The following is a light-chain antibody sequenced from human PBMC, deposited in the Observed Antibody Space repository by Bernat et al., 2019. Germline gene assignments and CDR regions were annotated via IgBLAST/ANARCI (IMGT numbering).Light chain of an antibody. Sequence: QSALTQPASVSGSPGQSITISCTGTSSDVGSYNLVSWYQQHPGKPPKLMIYEVSKRPSGVSNRFSGSKSGNPASLTISVLQAEDEADYYCCSYAGSSTFYVFGTGTKVTVL. CDR3: CSYAGSSTFYV. V-gene: IGLV2-23*02. J-gene: IGLJ1*01. CDR2: EVS. CDR1: SSDVGSYNL.